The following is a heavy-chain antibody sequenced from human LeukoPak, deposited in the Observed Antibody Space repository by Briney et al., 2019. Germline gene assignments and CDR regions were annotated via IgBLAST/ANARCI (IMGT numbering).Heavy chain of an antibody. J-gene: IGHJ4*02. D-gene: IGHD1-26*01. CDR1: GFTFSSYG. CDR3: CQSGSYGY. CDR2: ISYDGSNK. V-gene: IGHV3-30*03. Sequence: PGGSLRLSCAASGFTFSSYGMHWVRQAPGKGLEWVAVISYDGSNKYYADSVKGRFTISRDNSKNTLYLQMNSLRAEDTAVYYCCQSGSYGYWGQGTLVTVSS.